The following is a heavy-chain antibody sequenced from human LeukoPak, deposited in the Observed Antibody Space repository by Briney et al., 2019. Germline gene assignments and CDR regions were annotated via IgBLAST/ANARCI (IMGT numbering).Heavy chain of an antibody. D-gene: IGHD4-17*01. CDR3: ARLLYGDYVVD. CDR1: GGSISSYY. Sequence: SETLSLTCTVSGGSISSYYWSWIRQPPGKELEWIGYIYYSGSTNYNPSLKSRVTISVDTSKNQFSLKLSSVTAADTAVYYCARLLYGDYVVDWGQGTLVTVSS. J-gene: IGHJ4*02. CDR2: IYYSGST. V-gene: IGHV4-59*08.